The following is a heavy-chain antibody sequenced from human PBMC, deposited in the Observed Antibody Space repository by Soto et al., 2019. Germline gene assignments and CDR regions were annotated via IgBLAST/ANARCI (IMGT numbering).Heavy chain of an antibody. J-gene: IGHJ5*02. Sequence: PSETLSLTCTVSGGSISSSSYYWGWIRQPPGKGLEWIGSIYYSGSTYYNPSLKSRVTISVDTSKNQFSLKLSSVTAADTAVYYCARQREGSGSPHWFDPWGQGTLVTVSS. CDR1: GGSISSSSYY. CDR2: IYYSGST. V-gene: IGHV4-39*01. D-gene: IGHD3-10*01. CDR3: ARQREGSGSPHWFDP.